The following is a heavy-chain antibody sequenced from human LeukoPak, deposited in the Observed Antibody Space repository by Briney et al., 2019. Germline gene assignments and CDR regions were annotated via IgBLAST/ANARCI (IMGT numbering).Heavy chain of an antibody. CDR3: AKDLVDDGDSYYFDY. Sequence: GGSLRLSCAASGFTFSTYGMHWVRQAPGKGLEWVAVIWYDGSNKYYANSVKGRFTISRDNSKNTLYLQMNSLRAEDTAVYYCAKDLVDDGDSYYFDYWGQGTLVTVSS. D-gene: IGHD4-17*01. CDR2: IWYDGSNK. V-gene: IGHV3-33*06. J-gene: IGHJ4*02. CDR1: GFTFSTYG.